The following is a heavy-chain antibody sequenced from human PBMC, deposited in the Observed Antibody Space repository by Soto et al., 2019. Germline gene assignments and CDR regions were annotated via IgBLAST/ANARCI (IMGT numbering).Heavy chain of an antibody. V-gene: IGHV4-4*07. CDR2: VYTRGYS. D-gene: IGHD6-13*01. Sequence: VQLQESGPGLVKPSETLSLICTVSGGSISSDYLSWIPQPAGKGLEWIGRVYTRGYSNSNPSLKSRVTMSVDTSKKHFSLNLSSVTAADTAVYCCAREPTTAGTVNWFDPWGQGTLVTVSS. J-gene: IGHJ5*02. CDR1: GGSISSDY. CDR3: AREPTTAGTVNWFDP.